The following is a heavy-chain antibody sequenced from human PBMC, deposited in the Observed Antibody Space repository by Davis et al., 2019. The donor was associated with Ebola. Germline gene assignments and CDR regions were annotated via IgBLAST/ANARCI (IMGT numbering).Heavy chain of an antibody. V-gene: IGHV1-69*04. CDR3: ARDREKLRYFDYYYGMDV. J-gene: IGHJ6*02. D-gene: IGHD3-9*01. CDR1: GGTFSSYA. Sequence: SVKVSCKASGGTFSSYAISGVRQAPGQGLEWMGRIIPILGIANYAQKFQGRVTITADKSTSTAYMELSSLRSEDTAVYYCARDREKLRYFDYYYGMDVWDQGTTVTVSS. CDR2: IIPILGIA.